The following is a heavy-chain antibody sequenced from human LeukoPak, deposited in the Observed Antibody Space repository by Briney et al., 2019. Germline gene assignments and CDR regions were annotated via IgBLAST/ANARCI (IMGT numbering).Heavy chain of an antibody. CDR1: GFTFSSYW. Sequence: GGSLRLSCAASGFTFSSYWMHWVRQASGKGLVWVSRVKSDGSSTNYADSVKGRFTISRDNAKNTLYLQMNSLRAEDTAVYYCAREDNGDYYVDYWGQGTLVTVSS. CDR2: VKSDGSST. D-gene: IGHD4-17*01. J-gene: IGHJ4*02. V-gene: IGHV3-74*01. CDR3: AREDNGDYYVDY.